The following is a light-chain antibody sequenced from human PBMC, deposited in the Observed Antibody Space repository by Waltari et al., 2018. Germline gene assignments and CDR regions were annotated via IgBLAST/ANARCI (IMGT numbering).Light chain of an antibody. CDR2: DVS. Sequence: QSALTQPPSASGSPGQSVTISCTGSISAVGAYDYVSWYQQHPGKAPRLLIYDVSKRPSGVPYRFSGSKSGNTASLTVSGLQADDEADYYCSSYSDIKQRVFGTGTKVTVL. J-gene: IGLJ1*01. CDR3: SSYSDIKQRV. CDR1: ISAVGAYDY. V-gene: IGLV2-8*01.